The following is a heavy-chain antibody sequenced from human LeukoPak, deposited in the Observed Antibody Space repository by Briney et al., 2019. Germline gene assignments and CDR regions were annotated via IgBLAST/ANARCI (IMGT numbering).Heavy chain of an antibody. J-gene: IGHJ5*02. CDR3: ASEGLYYYLVP. CDR2: ISYDGSNK. D-gene: IGHD3-10*01. V-gene: IGHV3-30-3*01. CDR1: GFTFSSYA. Sequence: GGSLRLSCAASGFTFSSYAMHWVRQAPSKGLEWVAVISYDGSNKYYADSVKGRFTISRDNSKNTLYLQMNSLRAEDTAVYYCASEGLYYYLVPWGQGTLVTVSS.